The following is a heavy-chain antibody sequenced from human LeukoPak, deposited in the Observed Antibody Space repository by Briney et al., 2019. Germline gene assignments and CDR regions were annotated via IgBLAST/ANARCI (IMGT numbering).Heavy chain of an antibody. CDR1: GFPFSAAW. Sequence: GGSLRLSCAASGFPFSAAWMSWVRQAPGKGLEWVSAISGSGGSTYYADSVKGRFTISRDNSKNTLYLQMNSLRAEDTAVYYCAKDLGFNHPKSAIVGRLDYWGQGTLVTVSS. V-gene: IGHV3-23*01. CDR3: AKDLGFNHPKSAIVGRLDY. J-gene: IGHJ4*02. CDR2: ISGSGGST. D-gene: IGHD3-22*01.